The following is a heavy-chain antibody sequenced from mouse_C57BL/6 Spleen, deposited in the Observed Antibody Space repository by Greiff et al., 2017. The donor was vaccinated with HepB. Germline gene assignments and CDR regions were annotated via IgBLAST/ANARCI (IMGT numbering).Heavy chain of an antibody. CDR3: TRTDDPLTPPFFFAY. V-gene: IGHV1-15*01. Sequence: VQLQQSGAELVRPGASVTLSCKASGYTFTDYEMHWVKQTPVHGLEWIGAIDPETGGTAYNQKFKGKAILTADKSSSTAYMELRSLTSEDSAVYYGTRTDDPLTPPFFFAYWGQGTLVTVSA. J-gene: IGHJ3*01. CDR2: IDPETGGT. CDR1: GYTFTDYE.